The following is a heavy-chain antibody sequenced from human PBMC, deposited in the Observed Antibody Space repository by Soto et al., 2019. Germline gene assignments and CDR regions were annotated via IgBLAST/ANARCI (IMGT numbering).Heavy chain of an antibody. CDR1: GFTVSSNH. D-gene: IGHD1-1*01. CDR2: IYPAGDT. J-gene: IGHJ4*02. CDR3: VRYANWSRYDC. V-gene: IGHV3-66*01. Sequence: EVQLVESGGGLVQPGGSLRLSCAASGFTVSSNHMSWVRQAPGKGLEWVSAIYPAGDTYYADSVTGRFSISRDNSKNTQYLQMNRLRSEDTAVYHCVRYANWSRYDCWGQGTLAIVSS.